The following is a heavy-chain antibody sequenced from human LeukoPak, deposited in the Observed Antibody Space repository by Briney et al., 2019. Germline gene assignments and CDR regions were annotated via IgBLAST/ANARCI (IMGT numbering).Heavy chain of an antibody. V-gene: IGHV3-74*01. J-gene: IGHJ4*02. Sequence: GGSLRLSCAASEFTFSSYWMHWVRQVPGKGLGWVSHINPDGTTTNYADSVKGRFTISRDNPKNPLYLPMNSLRAEDTAVYYCIRGIRDYYGLDYWGQGTLVTVSS. D-gene: IGHD3-22*01. CDR2: INPDGTTT. CDR1: EFTFSSYW. CDR3: IRGIRDYYGLDY.